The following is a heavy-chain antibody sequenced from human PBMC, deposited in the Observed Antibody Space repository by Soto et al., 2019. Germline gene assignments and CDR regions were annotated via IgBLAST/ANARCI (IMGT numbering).Heavy chain of an antibody. D-gene: IGHD2-2*01. CDR2: IGTAGDT. Sequence: EVQLVESGGGLVQPGGSLRLSCAASGFTFSSYDMHWVRQATGKGLEWVSAIGTAGDTYYPGSVKGRFTISRENAKNSLYLQMNSLGAEDTAVYYCARGWIRYCSSTSCYGFDYWGQGTLVTVSS. CDR3: ARGWIRYCSSTSCYGFDY. V-gene: IGHV3-13*01. J-gene: IGHJ4*02. CDR1: GFTFSSYD.